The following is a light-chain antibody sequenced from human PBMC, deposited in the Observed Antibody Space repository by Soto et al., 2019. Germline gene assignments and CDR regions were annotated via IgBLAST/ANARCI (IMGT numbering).Light chain of an antibody. CDR1: QDISNY. CDR2: TAS. V-gene: IGKV1-5*03. Sequence: DIQMTQSPSSLSASVGDRVTITCQACQDISNYLNWYQQKPGKAPKLLIYTASTLKSGVPSRFSGSGSGTEFTLTISSLQPEDFATYYCQHYNSYSQAFGQGTKVDIK. CDR3: QHYNSYSQA. J-gene: IGKJ1*01.